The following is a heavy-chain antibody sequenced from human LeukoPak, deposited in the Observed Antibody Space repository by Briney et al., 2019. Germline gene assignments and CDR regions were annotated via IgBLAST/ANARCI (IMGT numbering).Heavy chain of an antibody. Sequence: GRSLRLSCAASGFTFSSYSMQWVRQTPGKGLEWVGIMSNSGENTFYGGAVKGRFTISRDNSQNTLYLQMNSRRPEDTAVYYCAKGGASVTRYVDYWGQGTLVTVSS. J-gene: IGHJ4*02. CDR3: AKGGASVTRYVDY. CDR1: GFTFSSYS. CDR2: MSNSGENT. D-gene: IGHD4-17*01. V-gene: IGHV3-30*18.